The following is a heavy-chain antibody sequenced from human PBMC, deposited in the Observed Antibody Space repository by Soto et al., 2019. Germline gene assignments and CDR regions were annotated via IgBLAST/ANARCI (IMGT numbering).Heavy chain of an antibody. J-gene: IGHJ6*03. CDR1: GYISTSSD. D-gene: IGHD5-18*01. Sequence: QVQLVQSGAEVKKPGASVKVSCKASGYISTSSDINWVRQATGQGLEWMGWMNPNSGNTGYAQKFQGRVTMTRNTSISRANMELSSLRSENNAVQYCAPRGQKVDSAMEDYYYYYMDVWGKGTAVTVSS. V-gene: IGHV1-8*01. CDR3: APRGQKVDSAMEDYYYYYMDV. CDR2: MNPNSGNT.